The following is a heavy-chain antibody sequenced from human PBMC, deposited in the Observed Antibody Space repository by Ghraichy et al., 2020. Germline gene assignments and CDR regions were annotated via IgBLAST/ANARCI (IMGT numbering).Heavy chain of an antibody. CDR1: GFTFSSYW. J-gene: IGHJ3*02. V-gene: IGHV3-7*01. CDR3: ARVNLAFDI. Sequence: GGSLRLSCAASGFTFSSYWMSWVRQAPGKGLEWVANINQDGSEKYYVDSVKGRFTISRDNAKDSLYLQMNSLRAEDTTVYYCARVNLAFDIWGQGTMVTVSS. CDR2: INQDGSEK.